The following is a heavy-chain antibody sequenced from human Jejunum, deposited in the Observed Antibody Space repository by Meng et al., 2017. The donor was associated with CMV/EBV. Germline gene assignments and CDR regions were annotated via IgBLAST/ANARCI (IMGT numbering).Heavy chain of an antibody. V-gene: IGHV3-20*03. CDR3: ARNYRGSGSYGTHGMDV. J-gene: IGHJ6*02. D-gene: IGHD3-10*01. CDR2: INWNGGSS. Sequence: IFGDYGLTWVRQAPGKGLEWVSGINWNGGSSDYEDSVKGRFTISRDNAKNSLYLQMSGLRAEDTALYYCARNYRGSGSYGTHGMDVWGQGTTVTVSS. CDR1: IFGDYG.